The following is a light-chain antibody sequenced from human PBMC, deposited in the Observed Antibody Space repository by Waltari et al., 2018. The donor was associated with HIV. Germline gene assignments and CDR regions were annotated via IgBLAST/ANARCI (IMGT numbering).Light chain of an antibody. V-gene: IGKV4-1*01. CDR3: QQYYSNPLT. Sequence: DIVMTQSPDSLAVSLGERATINCKSSQSFLYSSDNKNYLAWYQQKSGQPPKLLIYWATIRESGVPDRFSGSGSGTDFTLTVSSLQAEDVATYYCQQYYSNPLTFGGGTKVEIK. CDR1: QSFLYSSDNKNY. CDR2: WAT. J-gene: IGKJ4*01.